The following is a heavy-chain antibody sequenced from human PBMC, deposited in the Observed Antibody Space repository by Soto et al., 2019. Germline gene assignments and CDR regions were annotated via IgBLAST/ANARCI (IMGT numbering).Heavy chain of an antibody. CDR2: IIPIFGTA. CDR3: ARDRIPHDAFDI. V-gene: IGHV1-69*13. D-gene: IGHD2-2*02. Sequence: SVKVSCKASGGTFSSYAISWVRQAPGQGLEWMGGIIPIFGTANYAQKFQGRVTITADESTSTAYMELSSLRSEDTAVYYCARDRIPHDAFDIWGQGTMVTVSS. J-gene: IGHJ3*02. CDR1: GGTFSSYA.